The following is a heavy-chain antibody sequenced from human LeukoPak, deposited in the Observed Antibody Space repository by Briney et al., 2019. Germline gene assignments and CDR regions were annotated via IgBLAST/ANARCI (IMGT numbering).Heavy chain of an antibody. CDR2: ISGSDGRT. CDR1: GYTFTNYV. J-gene: IGHJ4*02. V-gene: IGHV3-23*01. D-gene: IGHD2-21*02. Sequence: GGSLRLSCAASGYTFTNYVMSWVRQAPGKGLQWVSAISGSDGRTWYADSVKGRFTISRDNAQNTLYLHMNSLRAEDTAVYYCAKEGVSVTPYVDCWGQGTLVTVSS. CDR3: AKEGVSVTPYVDC.